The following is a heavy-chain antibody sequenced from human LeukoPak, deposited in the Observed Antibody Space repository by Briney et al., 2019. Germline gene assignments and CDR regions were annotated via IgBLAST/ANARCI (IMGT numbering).Heavy chain of an antibody. Sequence: SVTVSCKHSRGTFSSYANSWVRQDPRQGLEWMGRIIPIFGTANYAQKFQCRVTITTDESTSTTYMEVSSLRADDTAVYYCARDTVVTPYFDYWGQGTLVTVSS. J-gene: IGHJ4*02. CDR1: RGTFSSYA. CDR3: ARDTVVTPYFDY. V-gene: IGHV1-69*05. CDR2: IIPIFGTA. D-gene: IGHD4-23*01.